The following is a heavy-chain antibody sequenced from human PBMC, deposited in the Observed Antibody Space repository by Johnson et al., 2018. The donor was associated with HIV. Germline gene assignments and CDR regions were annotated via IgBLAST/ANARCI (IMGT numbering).Heavy chain of an antibody. CDR2: ISNDGSNK. V-gene: IGHV3-30*04. D-gene: IGHD1-26*01. CDR3: VTADRGSA. J-gene: IGHJ3*01. CDR1: GFTFSSHA. Sequence: QVQLVESGGGVVQPGRSLRLSCAASGFTFSSHAMHWVRQAPGKGLEWVTFISNDGSNKYYADSVKGRFTISRDNSKNTLYLQMNSLRDGDTAVYYCVTADRGSAWGQGTTVTVSS.